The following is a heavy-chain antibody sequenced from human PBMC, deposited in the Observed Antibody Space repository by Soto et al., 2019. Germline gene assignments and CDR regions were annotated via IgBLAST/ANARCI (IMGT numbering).Heavy chain of an antibody. J-gene: IGHJ3*02. CDR2: IVVGSGNT. V-gene: IGHV1-58*01. Sequence: SGKVSCKAAGFPFISSALQWVRQARGQRLEWIGWIVVGSGNTNYAQKFQGRVTMTRDTSTSTVYMELSSLRSEDTAVYYCADPGDHDAFDIWGQGTMVTVSS. CDR1: GFPFISSA. D-gene: IGHD3-16*01. CDR3: ADPGDHDAFDI.